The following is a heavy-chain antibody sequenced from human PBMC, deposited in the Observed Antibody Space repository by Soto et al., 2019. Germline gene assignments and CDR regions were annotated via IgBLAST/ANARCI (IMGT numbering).Heavy chain of an antibody. CDR1: GGSISSYY. V-gene: IGHV4-59*08. Sequence: SETLSLTCTVSGGSISSYYWSWIRQPPGKGLEWIGYIYYSGSTNYNPSLKSRVTISVDTSKNQFSLKLSSVTAADTAVYYCASLYTGSYYAYFDYWGQGALVTVSS. J-gene: IGHJ4*02. D-gene: IGHD1-26*01. CDR3: ASLYTGSYYAYFDY. CDR2: IYYSGST.